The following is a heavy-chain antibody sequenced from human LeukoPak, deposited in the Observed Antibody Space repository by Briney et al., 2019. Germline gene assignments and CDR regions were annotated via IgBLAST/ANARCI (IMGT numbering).Heavy chain of an antibody. V-gene: IGHV4-59*01. CDR2: IYYSGST. J-gene: IGHJ3*02. CDR3: ARDSGVRGVITDAFDT. CDR1: GGSISSYY. D-gene: IGHD3-10*01. Sequence: SETLSLTCTVSGGSISSYYWSWIRQPPGKGLEWIGYIYYSGSTNYNPSLKSRVTISVDTSKNQFSLKLSSVTAADTAVYYCARDSGVRGVITDAFDTWGQGTMVTVSS.